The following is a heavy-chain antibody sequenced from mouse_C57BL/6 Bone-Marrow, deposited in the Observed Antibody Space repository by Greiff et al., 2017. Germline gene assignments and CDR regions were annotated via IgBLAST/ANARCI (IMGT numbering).Heavy chain of an antibody. Sequence: EVQLQQSGAELVRPGASVKLSCTASGFNIKDDYMHWVKQRPEQGLEWIGWIDPENGDTEYASKFQGKATITADTSSNTAYLQLSSLTSEDTAVYYCTTLYYSNAFAYWGQGTLVTVSA. V-gene: IGHV14-4*01. CDR2: IDPENGDT. CDR3: TTLYYSNAFAY. D-gene: IGHD2-5*01. J-gene: IGHJ3*01. CDR1: GFNIKDDY.